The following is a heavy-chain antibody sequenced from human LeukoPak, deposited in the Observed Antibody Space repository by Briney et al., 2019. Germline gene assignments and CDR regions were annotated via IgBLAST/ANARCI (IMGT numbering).Heavy chain of an antibody. J-gene: IGHJ4*02. CDR3: ARDVPGGPDFDY. D-gene: IGHD3-16*01. V-gene: IGHV3-21*01. CDR1: GFTFSSYS. CDR2: ISSSSSYI. Sequence: TGGSLRLSCAASGFTFSSYSMNWVRQAPGKGLEWVSSISSSSSYIYYADSVKGRFTISRDNAKNSLYLQMNSLRAEDTAVYYCARDVPGGPDFDYWGQGTLVTVSS.